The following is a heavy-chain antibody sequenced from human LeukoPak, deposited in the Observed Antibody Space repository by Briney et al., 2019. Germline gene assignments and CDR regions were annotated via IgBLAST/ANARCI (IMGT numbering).Heavy chain of an antibody. CDR1: GGTFSSYA. CDR2: ITPIFGTA. V-gene: IGHV1-69*05. D-gene: IGHD2-15*01. J-gene: IGHJ3*02. Sequence: AASVKVSCKASGGTFSSYAISWVRQAPGQGLEWMGRITPIFGTANYAQKFQGRVTITTDESTSTAYMELSSLRSEDTAVYYCARDPSRWPPKHAFDIWGQGTMVTVSS. CDR3: ARDPSRWPPKHAFDI.